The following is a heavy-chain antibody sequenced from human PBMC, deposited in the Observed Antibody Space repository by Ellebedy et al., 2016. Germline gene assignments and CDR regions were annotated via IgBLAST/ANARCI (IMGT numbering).Heavy chain of an antibody. J-gene: IGHJ4*02. V-gene: IGHV4-59*01. CDR3: ARSRMGEQWQPVLDFDY. Sequence: SETLSLTXTVSGGSISSYYWSWIRQPPGKGLEWIGYIYYSGSTNYNPSLKSRVTISVDTSKNQFSLKLSSVTAADTAVYYCARSRMGEQWQPVLDFDYWGQGTLVTVSS. CDR2: IYYSGST. D-gene: IGHD6-19*01. CDR1: GGSISSYY.